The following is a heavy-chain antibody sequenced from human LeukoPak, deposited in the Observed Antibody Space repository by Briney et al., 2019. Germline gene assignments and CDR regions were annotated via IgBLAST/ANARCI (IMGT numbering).Heavy chain of an antibody. J-gene: IGHJ4*02. CDR2: MNPKTGNT. D-gene: IGHD2-2*01. Sequence: GASVKVSCKASGYTFSSYDINWVRQAAGQGLEWMGWMNPKTGNTGFSQKFQGGVTITRDTSISTAYMELSRLTSEDTGVYYCTRGLPRDGLVVIAAANEYWGQGSLVTVSS. CDR3: TRGLPRDGLVVIAAANEY. V-gene: IGHV1-8*03. CDR1: GYTFSSYD.